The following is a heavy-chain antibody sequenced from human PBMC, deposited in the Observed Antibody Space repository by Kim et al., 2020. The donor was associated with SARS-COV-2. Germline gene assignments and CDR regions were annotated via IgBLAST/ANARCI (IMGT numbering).Heavy chain of an antibody. CDR3: AREQGRRKWFAF. J-gene: IGHJ5*01. D-gene: IGHD3-10*01. Sequence: ASVKVSCKVSGYTFTTYVIHWVRQAPGQTLEWMGWINVGTYKTKYSQRFQERVTFTSDTSVNTAYLELTSLRSEDTAVYYCAREQGRRKWFAFWGQGSLV. V-gene: IGHV1-3*01. CDR2: INVGTYKT. CDR1: GYTFTTYV.